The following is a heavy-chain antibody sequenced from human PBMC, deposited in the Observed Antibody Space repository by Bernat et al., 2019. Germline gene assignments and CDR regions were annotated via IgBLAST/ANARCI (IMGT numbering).Heavy chain of an antibody. V-gene: IGHV3-15*01. D-gene: IGHD1-26*01. J-gene: IGHJ4*02. CDR3: TTEYAPTTGIASCRY. CDR1: GFTFSNAW. Sequence: EVQLVESGGGLVKPGGSLRLSCAASGFTFSNAWMSWVRQAPGKGLEWVGRIKSKTDGGTTDYAAPVKGRFTISRDDSKNTLYLQMNSLKTEDTAVYYCTTEYAPTTGIASCRYWGQGTLVTVSS. CDR2: IKSKTDGGTT.